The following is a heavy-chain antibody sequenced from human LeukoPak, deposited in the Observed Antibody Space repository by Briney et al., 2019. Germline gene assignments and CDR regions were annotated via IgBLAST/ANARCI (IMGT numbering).Heavy chain of an antibody. D-gene: IGHD6-13*01. Sequence: PSETLSLTCTVSGGSISSHYWSWIRQPPGKGLEWIGYIYYSGSTNYNPSLKSRVTISVDTSKNQFSLKLSSVTAADTAVYYCAGGVDYSSSWYNWFDPWGQGTLVTVSS. V-gene: IGHV4-59*11. J-gene: IGHJ5*02. CDR1: GGSISSHY. CDR2: IYYSGST. CDR3: AGGVDYSSSWYNWFDP.